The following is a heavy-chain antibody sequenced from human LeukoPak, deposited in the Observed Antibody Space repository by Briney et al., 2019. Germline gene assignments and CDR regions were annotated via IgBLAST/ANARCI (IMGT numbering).Heavy chain of an antibody. J-gene: IGHJ6*02. Sequence: GGSLRLSCAASGFAFSGFWMHWVRQAPGKGLVWVSSINSDGSNTIYAESVKGRVTISRDNAKNMLYLQMNSLRADDTAVYYCARGHYYGMDVWGQGTTVTVSS. V-gene: IGHV3-74*01. CDR3: ARGHYYGMDV. CDR2: INSDGSNT. CDR1: GFAFSGFW.